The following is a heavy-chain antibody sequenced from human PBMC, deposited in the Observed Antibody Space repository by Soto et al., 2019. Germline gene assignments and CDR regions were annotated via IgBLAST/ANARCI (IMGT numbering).Heavy chain of an antibody. V-gene: IGHV1-18*04. CDR2: IGAYSGNA. D-gene: IGHD3-10*01. J-gene: IGHJ6*02. CDR3: ARDPTGSPHLDYTYSGMDV. Sequence: QVQLVQSGPEVKKPGASVKVSCKTSGYNFISYAITWVRQAPGQRLERVGWIGAYSGNANYAENLQGRVTMTIDTSTSTAYMELRSLRSDDTAVYYCARDPTGSPHLDYTYSGMDVWGQGTTVTVSS. CDR1: GYNFISYA.